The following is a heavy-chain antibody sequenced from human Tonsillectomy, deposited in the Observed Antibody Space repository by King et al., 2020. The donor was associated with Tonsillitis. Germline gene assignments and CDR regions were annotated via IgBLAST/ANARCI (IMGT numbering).Heavy chain of an antibody. V-gene: IGHV3-43*02. Sequence: VQLVESGGGVVQPGRSLRLSCAASGFTFDDYAMHWVRQAPGKGLEWVSLISGAGGSTYYADSVKGRFTISRDNSKNSLYLQMNSLRTEDTALYYCAKSADAVMVNDAFDIWGQGTMVTVSS. D-gene: IGHD2-8*01. J-gene: IGHJ3*02. CDR3: AKSADAVMVNDAFDI. CDR1: GFTFDDYA. CDR2: ISGAGGST.